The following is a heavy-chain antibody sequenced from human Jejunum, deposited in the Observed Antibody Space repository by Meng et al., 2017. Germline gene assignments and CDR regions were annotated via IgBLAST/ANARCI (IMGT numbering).Heavy chain of an antibody. CDR3: ARDHGRSFENN. V-gene: IGHV3-7*01. CDR2: INEDGSEK. Sequence: GESLKISCEASGFTFRNYWMSWVRQAPGRGLEWVSQINEDGSEKYYVDSVKVRFTISRDNAKNSLYLQMNSLRAEDTAVYYCARDHGRSFENNWGQGTLVTVSS. J-gene: IGHJ4*02. D-gene: IGHD6-13*01. CDR1: GFTFRNYW.